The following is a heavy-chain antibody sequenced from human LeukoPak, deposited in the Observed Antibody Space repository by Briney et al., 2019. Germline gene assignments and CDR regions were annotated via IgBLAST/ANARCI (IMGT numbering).Heavy chain of an antibody. V-gene: IGHV1-18*01. J-gene: IGHJ4*02. Sequence: ASVKVSCKASGYTFTSYGFSWVRQAPGQGLEWMGWISAYNGNTNYAQKLQGRVTMTTDTSTTTAYMELRSLRSDDTAVYYCARALDGSGSRSFDYWGQGTLVTVSS. CDR3: ARALDGSGSRSFDY. CDR2: ISAYNGNT. D-gene: IGHD3-10*01. CDR1: GYTFTSYG.